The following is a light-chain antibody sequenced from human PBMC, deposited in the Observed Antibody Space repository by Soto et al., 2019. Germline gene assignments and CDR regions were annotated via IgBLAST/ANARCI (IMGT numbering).Light chain of an antibody. Sequence: IVLTQSPATLSLSPGERATLSCMASQSVSTSLAWYQQKPGQAPSLLIYDASNRATGIPARFSGSGSGTDFSLTISSLEPEDFAVYYCQQRTNWPPWTFGQGTKVEIK. CDR1: QSVSTS. J-gene: IGKJ1*01. V-gene: IGKV3-11*01. CDR3: QQRTNWPPWT. CDR2: DAS.